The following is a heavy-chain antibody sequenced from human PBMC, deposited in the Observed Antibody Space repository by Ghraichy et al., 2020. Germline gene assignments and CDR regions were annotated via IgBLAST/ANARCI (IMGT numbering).Heavy chain of an antibody. CDR3: AKDGGIAGRRVDY. CDR2: ISGSGGST. CDR1: GFTFSSSA. J-gene: IGHJ4*02. V-gene: IGHV3-23*01. D-gene: IGHD6-6*01. Sequence: GGSLRLSCAASGFTFSSSAMSWVRQAPGKGLEWVSDISGSGGSTFYADSVKGRFTISRDNSKNTLYLQMDSLRAEDTAVYYCAKDGGIAGRRVDYWGQGTLVTVSS.